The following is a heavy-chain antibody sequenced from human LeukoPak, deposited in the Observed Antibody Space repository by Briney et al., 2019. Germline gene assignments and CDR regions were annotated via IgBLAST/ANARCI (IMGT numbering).Heavy chain of an antibody. CDR3: AKHRAAVVTDFDY. CDR2: ISGSGGNT. D-gene: IGHD4-23*01. CDR1: GFTFSSYA. V-gene: IGHV3-23*01. J-gene: IGHJ4*02. Sequence: GGSLRLSCAASGFTFSSYAMSWVRQAPGKGLEWVSGISGSGGNTYYADSVKGRFTTSRDNSKNTLYLQMNSLGAEDTAVYYCAKHRAAVVTDFDYWGQGTLVTVSS.